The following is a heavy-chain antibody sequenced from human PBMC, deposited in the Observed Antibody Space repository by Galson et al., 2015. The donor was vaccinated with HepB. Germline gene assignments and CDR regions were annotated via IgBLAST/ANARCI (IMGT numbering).Heavy chain of an antibody. V-gene: IGHV3-21*01. Sequence: SLRLSCAASEFNFSSYSMNWVRQAPGKGLEWVSSISSSSSYIYYAESVKGRFTISRENAKKSLYLLMNSLRAEDTAVYYCARGSAYIDYWGQGTLVTVSS. CDR1: EFNFSSYS. CDR2: ISSSSSYI. CDR3: ARGSAYIDY. D-gene: IGHD6-25*01. J-gene: IGHJ4*02.